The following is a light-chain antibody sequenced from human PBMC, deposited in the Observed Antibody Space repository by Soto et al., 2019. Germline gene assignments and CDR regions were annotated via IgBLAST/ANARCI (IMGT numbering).Light chain of an antibody. V-gene: IGKV3-20*01. CDR2: GVS. J-gene: IGKJ1*01. Sequence: EIMLTQSPGTLSLYPGERATLSCRASQSVSSNYLAWYQQKPGQAPRLLMYGVSSRATGIPDRFSGSGSGTDFTLTISRLEPEDFAVYYCLQYGSSPWTFGQGTKVEIK. CDR3: LQYGSSPWT. CDR1: QSVSSNY.